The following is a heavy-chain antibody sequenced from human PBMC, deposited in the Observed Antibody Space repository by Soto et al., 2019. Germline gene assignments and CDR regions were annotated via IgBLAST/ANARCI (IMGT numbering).Heavy chain of an antibody. Sequence: QLQLQESGSGLVKPSQTLSLTCAVSGGSISSGGYSWSWIRQPPGKGLECIGYIYHSGSTYYNPSLKSRVXXXVXRSKNQFSLKLSSVTAADTAVYYCARGMTTVTTFDYWGQGTLVTVSS. D-gene: IGHD4-17*01. CDR2: IYHSGST. J-gene: IGHJ4*02. CDR3: ARGMTTVTTFDY. V-gene: IGHV4-30-2*01. CDR1: GGSISSGGYS.